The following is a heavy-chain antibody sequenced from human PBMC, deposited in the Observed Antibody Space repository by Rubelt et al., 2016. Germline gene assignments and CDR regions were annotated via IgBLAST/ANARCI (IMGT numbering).Heavy chain of an antibody. CDR2: IKRDGTTK. J-gene: IGHJ4*02. Sequence: GLVQPGGSLRICCAGSGFIFSKYWMSWVRQAPGKGLEWVANIKRDGTTKYYVDSVKGRFTISRDNARNSLFLQMHSLRDEDTAVYFCVRDEPATDDFDYWGQGTLVTVSS. CDR3: VRDEPATDDFDY. CDR1: GFIFSKYW. V-gene: IGHV3-7*01. D-gene: IGHD2-2*01.